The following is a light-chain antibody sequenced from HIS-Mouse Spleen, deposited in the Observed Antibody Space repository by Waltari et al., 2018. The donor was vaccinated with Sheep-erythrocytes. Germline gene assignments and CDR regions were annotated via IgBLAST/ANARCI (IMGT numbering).Light chain of an antibody. CDR3: CSYAGSYNHV. Sequence: QSALTQPRSVSGSPGQSVTISCTGTSSDVGDYNYVSWYQQHPGKAPKPMIYDVSKRPSGVPVRFSGSKSGNTASLTISGLQAEDEADYYCCSYAGSYNHVFATGTKVTVL. V-gene: IGLV2-11*01. CDR2: DVS. CDR1: SSDVGDYNY. J-gene: IGLJ1*01.